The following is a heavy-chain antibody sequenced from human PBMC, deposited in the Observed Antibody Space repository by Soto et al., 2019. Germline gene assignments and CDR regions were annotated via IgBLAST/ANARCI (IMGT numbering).Heavy chain of an antibody. Sequence: QVQLVESGGGVVQPGRSLRLSCAASGFTFSSYAMHWVRQAPGKGLEWVAVISYDGSNKYYADSVKGRFTISRDNSKNTLYLQMNSLRAENTAVYFCARDVGFGADYGDYVYYFDYWGQGTLVTLSS. CDR3: ARDVGFGADYGDYVYYFDY. V-gene: IGHV3-30-3*01. D-gene: IGHD4-17*01. J-gene: IGHJ4*02. CDR2: ISYDGSNK. CDR1: GFTFSSYA.